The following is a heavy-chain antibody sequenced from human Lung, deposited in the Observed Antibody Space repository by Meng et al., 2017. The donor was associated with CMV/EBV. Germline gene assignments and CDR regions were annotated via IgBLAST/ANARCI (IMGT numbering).Heavy chain of an antibody. CDR1: GDNVPSNSAA. Sequence: QTXSLTXXISGDNVPSNSAAWNWIRQSPSRGLEWLGRTYYRSKWYNDFAPSVKSRITFNPDTSKNQLSLHLTSVTPEDTAVYYCARDLNYYDSSGNYYVGWLDPWGQGTLVTVSS. D-gene: IGHD3-22*01. CDR2: TYYRSKWYN. CDR3: ARDLNYYDSSGNYYVGWLDP. V-gene: IGHV6-1*01. J-gene: IGHJ5*02.